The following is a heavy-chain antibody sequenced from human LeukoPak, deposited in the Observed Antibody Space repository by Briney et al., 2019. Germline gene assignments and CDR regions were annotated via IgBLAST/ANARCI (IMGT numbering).Heavy chain of an antibody. CDR2: ISYDGSNK. CDR1: GFTFSSYG. V-gene: IGHV3-30*18. CDR3: AKDPYGASRGVWYFDL. D-gene: IGHD4-17*01. Sequence: PGRSLRLSCAASGFTFSSYGMHWVRQAPGKGLEWVAVISYDGSNKYYADSVKGRFTISRDNSKNTLYLQMNSLRAEDTAVYYCAKDPYGASRGVWYFDLWGRGTLATVSS. J-gene: IGHJ2*01.